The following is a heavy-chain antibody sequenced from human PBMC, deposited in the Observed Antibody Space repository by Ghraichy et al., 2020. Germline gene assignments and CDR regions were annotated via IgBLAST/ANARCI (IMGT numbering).Heavy chain of an antibody. V-gene: IGHV4-39*07. Sequence: SETLSLTCSVSGASINNNVYYWGWIRQPPGKGLEWIGSMSPGGNTYYNPSLTSRITISSDTSSNQFSLEVTSLTAADTALYYCARIKRGFEPWGQGTLVPVAS. J-gene: IGHJ5*02. CDR3: ARIKRGFEP. D-gene: IGHD3-10*01. CDR1: GASINNNVYY. CDR2: MSPGGNT.